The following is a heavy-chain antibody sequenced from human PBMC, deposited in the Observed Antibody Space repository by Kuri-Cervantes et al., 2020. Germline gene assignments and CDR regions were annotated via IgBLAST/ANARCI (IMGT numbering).Heavy chain of an antibody. V-gene: IGHV3-66*01. CDR3: ARGYCSGDTCRTIAPGAV. Sequence: GESLKISCAASGFTVSSNYMSWVRQAPGKGLEWVSVIYSGGSTYYADSVKGRFTISRDNAKNSLYLQMNSLRVEDTAVYYCARGYCSGDTCRTIAPGAVWGQGITVTVSS. CDR1: GFTVSSNY. CDR2: IYSGGST. D-gene: IGHD2-15*01. J-gene: IGHJ6*02.